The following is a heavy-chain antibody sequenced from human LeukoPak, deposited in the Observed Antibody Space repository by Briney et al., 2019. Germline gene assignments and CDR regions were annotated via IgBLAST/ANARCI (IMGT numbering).Heavy chain of an antibody. Sequence: VGSLRLSCAASGFTFSSQAMNWVRQAPGKGLGWVSGVSGSGSNTYYADSVKGRFAISRDNSKNTLYLQMNSLRVEDAAVYYCAKDRNGNSRPYNFAYWGQGTLVTVSS. CDR1: GFTFSSQA. V-gene: IGHV3-23*01. CDR3: AKDRNGNSRPYNFAY. CDR2: VSGSGSNT. J-gene: IGHJ4*02. D-gene: IGHD4-23*01.